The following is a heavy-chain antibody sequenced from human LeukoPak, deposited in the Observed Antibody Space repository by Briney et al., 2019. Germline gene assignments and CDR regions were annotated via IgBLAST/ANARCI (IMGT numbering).Heavy chain of an antibody. V-gene: IGHV1-69*04. D-gene: IGHD5-12*01. J-gene: IGHJ4*02. CDR1: GGTFNNYA. CDR3: ATEPSRSYSFDHLDF. CDR2: VVPMFGIR. Sequence: ASVKVSFKTSGGTFNNYAISWVRQAPGQGLEWMGRVVPMFGIRNYPQTFRGRVNITADKATNTVYMELRSLRAEDTAIYYCATEPSRSYSFDHLDFWGLGTPVTVSS.